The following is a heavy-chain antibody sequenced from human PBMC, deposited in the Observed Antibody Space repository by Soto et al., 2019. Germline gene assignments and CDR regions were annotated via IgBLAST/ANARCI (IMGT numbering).Heavy chain of an antibody. Sequence: GASVKVSCKASGYTFTSYDINWVRQATGQGLVWMVWLNPNSVNTGYAQIFQGRVTMTRNTSISTSYMELSSLRSEDTAVFFCARAQYCSSTSCQDDAFDIWGQGTMVTVSS. CDR1: GYTFTSYD. V-gene: IGHV1-8*01. J-gene: IGHJ3*02. CDR3: ARAQYCSSTSCQDDAFDI. D-gene: IGHD2-2*01. CDR2: LNPNSVNT.